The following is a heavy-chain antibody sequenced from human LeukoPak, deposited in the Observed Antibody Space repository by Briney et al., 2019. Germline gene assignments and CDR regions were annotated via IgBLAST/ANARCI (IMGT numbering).Heavy chain of an antibody. CDR2: VNHSGST. CDR3: ARKVLWGSYYNY. Sequence: PSETLSLTCAVYGVSFSTYQWSWLRQPPGKGQEWVGEVNHSGSTNYNPSLRSRGTISVDTSKNQFSLKLSSVTAADTAVYYCARKVLWGSYYNYWGQGTLVTVSS. CDR1: GVSFSTYQ. V-gene: IGHV4-34*01. J-gene: IGHJ4*02. D-gene: IGHD3-10*01.